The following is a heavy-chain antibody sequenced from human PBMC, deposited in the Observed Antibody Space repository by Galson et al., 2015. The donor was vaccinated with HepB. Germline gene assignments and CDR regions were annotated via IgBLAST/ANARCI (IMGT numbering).Heavy chain of an antibody. CDR2: ISGSDDGT. V-gene: IGHV3-23*01. CDR3: AKGMAGSCTRVLCYSFDY. D-gene: IGHD2-8*02. J-gene: IGHJ4*02. CDR1: GFTLSTYA. Sequence: LRLSRAASGFTLSTYAMSWVRQTPGKGLEWVAAISGSDDGTYHAASVRGRFTISRDDSKNTLYLQMNRLRAEDTATYYCAKGMAGSCTRVLCYSFDYWGQGSLVTVSS.